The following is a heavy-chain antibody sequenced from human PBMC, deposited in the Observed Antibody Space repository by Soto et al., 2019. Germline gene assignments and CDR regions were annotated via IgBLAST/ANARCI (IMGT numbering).Heavy chain of an antibody. V-gene: IGHV1-69*08. Sequence: QVQLVQSGAEVKKPGSSVKVSCKASGGTFSTSTFTWVRQAPGQGLEWMGRTIPILDVADYAQDFQGRVTITADKSTSTAYMERTSLPSQDTAVYYCARDSPIGSTYSGYDAIDSWGQGTLVTVSS. CDR2: TIPILDVA. J-gene: IGHJ4*02. D-gene: IGHD5-12*01. CDR3: ARDSPIGSTYSGYDAIDS. CDR1: GGTFSTST.